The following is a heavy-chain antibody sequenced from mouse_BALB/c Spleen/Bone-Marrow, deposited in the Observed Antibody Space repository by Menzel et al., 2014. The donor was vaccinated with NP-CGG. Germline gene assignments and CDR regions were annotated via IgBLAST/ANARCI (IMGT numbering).Heavy chain of an antibody. CDR1: GFTFSSFG. CDR3: ARRGTMITAGPVAY. J-gene: IGHJ3*01. V-gene: IGHV5-17*02. Sequence: EVQLVESGGGLVQPGGSRELSCAASGFTFSSFGMHWIRQAPEKGLEWVAYISSGSNTIYDEDTVKGRFTISRDNPKNTLFLQMTSLRSEDTAMYYCARRGTMITAGPVAYWGQGTLVTVSA. D-gene: IGHD2-4*01. CDR2: ISSGSNTI.